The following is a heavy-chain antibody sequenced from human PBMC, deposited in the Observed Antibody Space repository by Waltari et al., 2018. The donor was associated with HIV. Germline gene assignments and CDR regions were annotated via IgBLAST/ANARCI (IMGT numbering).Heavy chain of an antibody. CDR1: GFTFSSYS. J-gene: IGHJ3*02. D-gene: IGHD3-22*01. CDR3: ARVHSRYYDSSGSYDAFDI. Sequence: EVQLVESGGGLVKPGGSLRLSCAASGFTFSSYSMNWVRQAPGKGLEWVSSISSRSSYIYYADSVKGRFTISRDNAKNSLYLQMNSLRAEDTAVYYCARVHSRYYDSSGSYDAFDIWGQGTMVTVSS. V-gene: IGHV3-21*01. CDR2: ISSRSSYI.